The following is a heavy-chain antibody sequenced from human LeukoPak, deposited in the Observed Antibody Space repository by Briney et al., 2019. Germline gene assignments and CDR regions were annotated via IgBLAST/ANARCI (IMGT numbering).Heavy chain of an antibody. CDR2: IYPGDSDT. CDR1: GYSFTSYW. Sequence: KHGESLEISCKASGYSFTSYWVGWVRQMPGKGLEWMGIIYPGDSDTRYSPSFQGQVTISADKSIGTAYLQWSSLKASDTAIYYCARLPLDIVVVPAKHPVGAFDIWGQGTMVTVSS. V-gene: IGHV5-51*01. CDR3: ARLPLDIVVVPAKHPVGAFDI. D-gene: IGHD2-2*01. J-gene: IGHJ3*02.